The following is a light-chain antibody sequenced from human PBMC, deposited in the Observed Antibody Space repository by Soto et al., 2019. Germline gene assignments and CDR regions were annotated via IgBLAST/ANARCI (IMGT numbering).Light chain of an antibody. CDR3: NSDAGSNNCV. CDR2: EVS. CDR1: SSDVGGYNY. J-gene: IGLJ7*01. V-gene: IGLV2-8*01. Sequence: QSVLTQPPSASGSPGQSVTISCTGTSSDVGGYNYVSWYQQHPGKAPKLMIYEVSKRPSGVPDRFSGSKSGNTASLTVSGLQAEDEADYYCNSDAGSNNCVFGGGTQLTVL.